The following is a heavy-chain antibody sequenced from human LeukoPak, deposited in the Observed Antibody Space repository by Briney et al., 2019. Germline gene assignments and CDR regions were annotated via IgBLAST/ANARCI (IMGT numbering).Heavy chain of an antibody. CDR1: GYTFTGYS. J-gene: IGHJ5*02. V-gene: IGHV1-2*02. Sequence: ASVKVSCKASGYTFTGYSIHWVRQAPGQGLEWMGWINPNTGGTNYAQNFQGRVTMTRDTSISTAYMELSSLTSDDTAVYYCARDQSEDFTNWFDPWGQGTLVTVSS. D-gene: IGHD2/OR15-2a*01. CDR2: INPNTGGT. CDR3: ARDQSEDFTNWFDP.